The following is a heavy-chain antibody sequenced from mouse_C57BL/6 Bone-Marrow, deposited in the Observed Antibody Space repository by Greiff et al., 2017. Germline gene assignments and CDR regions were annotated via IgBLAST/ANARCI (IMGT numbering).Heavy chain of an antibody. V-gene: IGHV1-18*01. CDR1: GYTFTDYN. CDR3: ARRQLRLRGYFDY. CDR2: INPNNGGT. D-gene: IGHD3-2*02. J-gene: IGHJ2*01. Sequence: VQLQQSGPELVKPGASVKIPCKASGYTFTDYNMDWVKQSHGKSLEWIGDINPNNGGTIYNQKFKGKATLTVDKSSSTAYMELRSLTSEDTAVYYCARRQLRLRGYFDYWGQGTTLTVSS.